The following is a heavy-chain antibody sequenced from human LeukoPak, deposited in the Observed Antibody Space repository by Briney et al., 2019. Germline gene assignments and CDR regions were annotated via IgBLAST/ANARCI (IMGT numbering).Heavy chain of an antibody. Sequence: PSETLSLTCAVYGGSFSGYYWSWIRQPPGKGLEWIGEINHSGSTNYNPSLKSRVTISVDTSKNQFSLKLSSVTAADTAVYYCARVRYYDILTGARYFDYWGQGTLVTVSS. CDR2: INHSGST. J-gene: IGHJ4*02. CDR1: GGSFSGYY. CDR3: ARVRYYDILTGARYFDY. D-gene: IGHD3-9*01. V-gene: IGHV4-34*01.